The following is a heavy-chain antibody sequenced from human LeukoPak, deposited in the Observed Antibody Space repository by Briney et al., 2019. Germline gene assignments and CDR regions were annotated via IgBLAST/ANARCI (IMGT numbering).Heavy chain of an antibody. CDR3: ARLASEGTFDY. J-gene: IGHJ4*02. Sequence: GESLKISCQGSGYSFTSYWIGWVRQMPGKGLGWMGIIYPADSDTRYSPSFQGQVTISADKSISTAYLQWSSLKASDTAIYYCARLASEGTFDYWGQGSLVTVSS. CDR1: GYSFTSYW. CDR2: IYPADSDT. D-gene: IGHD1-1*01. V-gene: IGHV5-51*01.